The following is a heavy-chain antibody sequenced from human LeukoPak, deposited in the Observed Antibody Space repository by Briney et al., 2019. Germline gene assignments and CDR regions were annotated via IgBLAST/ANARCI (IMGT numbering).Heavy chain of an antibody. CDR3: ARAPEYGLYYFDY. V-gene: IGHV4-4*02. D-gene: IGHD1-14*01. CDR1: GFTFSTYW. J-gene: IGHJ4*02. CDR2: IYYSGST. Sequence: GSLRLSCAASGFTFSTYWMTWVRQAPGKGLEWIGNIYYSGSTYYNPSLKSRVSISVDTSKNQFSLKLTSVTAADTAVYYCARAPEYGLYYFDYWGQGTLGTVSS.